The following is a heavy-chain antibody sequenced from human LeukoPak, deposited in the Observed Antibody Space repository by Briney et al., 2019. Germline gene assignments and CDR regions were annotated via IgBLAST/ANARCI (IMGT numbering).Heavy chain of an antibody. J-gene: IGHJ4*02. V-gene: IGHV4-30-4*01. CDR3: ARRLRTTNFDY. CDR2: IYYSGST. Sequence: SETLSLTCTVSGGSISTGDYYWSWIRQPPGKGLEYIGYIYYSGSTYYNPSLKSRITISVDTSKNQFSLKLSSVTAADTAVYYCARRLRTTNFDYWGQGTLVTVSS. D-gene: IGHD1-1*01. CDR1: GGSISTGDYY.